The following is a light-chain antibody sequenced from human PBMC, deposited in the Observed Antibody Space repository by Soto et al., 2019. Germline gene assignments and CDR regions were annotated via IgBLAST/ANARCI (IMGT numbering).Light chain of an antibody. Sequence: QSVLTQPASVSGSPGQSITISCTGTSSASGSYNLVSWYQQHPGKAPKLMIYEGIKRPSGVSNRFSGSKSGSTASLTISGLQAEDEADYYCCSYVGVSLVFGTGTQLTVL. CDR1: SSASGSYNL. CDR2: EGI. J-gene: IGLJ7*01. CDR3: CSYVGVSLV. V-gene: IGLV2-23*01.